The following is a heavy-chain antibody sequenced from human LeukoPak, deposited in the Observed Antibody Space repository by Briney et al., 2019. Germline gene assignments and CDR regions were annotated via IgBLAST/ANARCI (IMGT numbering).Heavy chain of an antibody. CDR3: ASPYGSGSRRYIAFDI. D-gene: IGHD3-10*01. J-gene: IGHJ3*02. V-gene: IGHV3-30*02. CDR2: IRYDGSNK. CDR1: GFTFSSYG. Sequence: GGSLRLSCAASGFTFSSYGMHWVRQAPGKGLEWVAFIRYDGSNKYYADSVKGRFTISRDNSKNTLYLQMDSLRAEDTAVYYCASPYGSGSRRYIAFDIWGQGTMVTVSS.